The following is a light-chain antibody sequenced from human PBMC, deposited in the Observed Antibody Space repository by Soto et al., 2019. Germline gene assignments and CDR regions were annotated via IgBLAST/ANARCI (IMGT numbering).Light chain of an antibody. CDR2: DVS. CDR3: SSYTSSSTAV. Sequence: QSALTQPASVSGSPGQSITXSXXXXXXXVGSYNYASWYQQHPGKAPKLMIYDVSNRPSGVSNRFSGSKSGNTASLTISGLQAEDEADYYCSSYTSSSTAVFGGGTQLTVL. J-gene: IGLJ7*01. CDR1: XXXVGSYNY. V-gene: IGLV2-14*01.